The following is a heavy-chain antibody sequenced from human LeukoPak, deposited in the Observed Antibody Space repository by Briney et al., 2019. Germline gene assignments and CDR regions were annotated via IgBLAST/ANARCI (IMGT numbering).Heavy chain of an antibody. CDR3: AKDAGIHYYDSSGYLDY. CDR2: IRYDGSNK. V-gene: IGHV3-30*02. Sequence: GGSLRLSCAASGFTFSSYGMHWVRQAPGKGLEWVAFIRYDGSNKYYADSVKGRFTISRDNSKNTLYLQMNSLRAEDTAVYYCAKDAGIHYYDSSGYLDYWGQGTLVTVSS. D-gene: IGHD3-22*01. CDR1: GFTFSSYG. J-gene: IGHJ4*02.